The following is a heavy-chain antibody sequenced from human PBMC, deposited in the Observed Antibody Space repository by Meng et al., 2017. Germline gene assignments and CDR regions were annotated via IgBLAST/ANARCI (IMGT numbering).Heavy chain of an antibody. J-gene: IGHJ4*02. V-gene: IGHV3-74*01. D-gene: IGHD3-22*01. Sequence: LSLTCAASGFSFSSHWMHWIRQAPGKGLVWVSRISSDWSTTTYADSVKGRFTISRDDAKNTLYLQMNSLRAEDTAVYYCARASDNYFDSSGYSWDYWGQGTLVTVSS. CDR2: ISSDWSTT. CDR3: ARASDNYFDSSGYSWDY. CDR1: GFSFSSHW.